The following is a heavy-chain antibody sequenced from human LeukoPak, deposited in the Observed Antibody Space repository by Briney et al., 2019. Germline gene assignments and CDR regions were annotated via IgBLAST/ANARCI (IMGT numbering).Heavy chain of an antibody. CDR2: IWYDGSNK. D-gene: IGHD6-6*01. V-gene: IGHV3-33*06. J-gene: IGHJ4*02. Sequence: GGSLRLSCAASGFTFSSYGMHWVRQAPGKGLEWVAVIWYDGSNKYYADSVKGRFTISRDNSKNTLYLQMNSLRAEDTAVYYCAKDLRAARPADQFDYWGQGTPVTVSS. CDR3: AKDLRAARPADQFDY. CDR1: GFTFSSYG.